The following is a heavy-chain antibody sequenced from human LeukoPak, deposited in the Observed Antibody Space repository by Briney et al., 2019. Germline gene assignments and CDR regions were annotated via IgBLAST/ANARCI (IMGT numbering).Heavy chain of an antibody. V-gene: IGHV3-48*03. J-gene: IGHJ5*02. CDR2: ISISGTTI. D-gene: IGHD3-22*01. CDR1: GFIFSSYS. CDR3: AKEGWLLLIGWFDP. Sequence: PGGSLRLSCSASGFIFSSYSMHWVRQAPGKGLEWVSYISISGTTIYYADSVKGRFTISRDNAKNSLYLQMNSLRAEDTAVYYCAKEGWLLLIGWFDPWGQGTLVTVSS.